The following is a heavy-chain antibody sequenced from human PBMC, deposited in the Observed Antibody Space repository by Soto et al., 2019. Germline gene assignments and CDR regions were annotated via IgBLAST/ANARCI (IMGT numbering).Heavy chain of an antibody. D-gene: IGHD6-13*01. CDR2: INPNSGGT. CDR1: GYTFTGYY. Sequence: ASVKVSCKXSGYTFTGYYMHWVRQAPGQGLEWMGWINPNSGGTNYAQKFQGWVTMTRDTSISTAYMELSRLRSDDTAVYYCARTMDYSSSWSDLGYWGQGTLVTVSS. CDR3: ARTMDYSSSWSDLGY. J-gene: IGHJ4*02. V-gene: IGHV1-2*04.